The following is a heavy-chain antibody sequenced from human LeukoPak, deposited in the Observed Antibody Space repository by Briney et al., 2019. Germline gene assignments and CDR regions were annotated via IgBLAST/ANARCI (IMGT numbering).Heavy chain of an antibody. D-gene: IGHD6-13*01. CDR3: AKDEAPAAGSWNYYYGMDV. CDR2: IGGSGGST. J-gene: IGHJ6*02. V-gene: IGHV3-23*01. Sequence: QPGGSLRLSCAASGFTFSSYAMSWVRQAPGKGLERVSAIGGSGGSTYYADSVKGRFTVSRDDFKNTLYLQMNSLRVEDTAVYYCAKDEAPAAGSWNYYYGMDVWGQGTTVTVSS. CDR1: GFTFSSYA.